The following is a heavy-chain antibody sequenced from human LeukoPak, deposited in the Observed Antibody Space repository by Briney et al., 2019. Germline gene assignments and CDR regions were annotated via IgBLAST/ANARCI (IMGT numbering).Heavy chain of an antibody. CDR3: AREDYDILSGYPRFDS. CDR2: IYTSGST. V-gene: IGHV4-61*02. J-gene: IGHJ5*01. D-gene: IGHD3-9*01. CDR1: GGSISRGSYC. Sequence: SQTLSLTCTVSGGSISRGSYCSSWIRQPAGKGLEWIGRIYTSGSTNYNPSLKSRVTISVDTSKNQFSLKLSSVTAADTGVYYCAREDYDILSGYPRFDSWGQGTLVTVSS.